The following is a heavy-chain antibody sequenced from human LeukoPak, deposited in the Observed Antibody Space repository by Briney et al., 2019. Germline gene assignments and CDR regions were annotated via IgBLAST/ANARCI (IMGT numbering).Heavy chain of an antibody. CDR1: GYSFIGNY. V-gene: IGHV1-2*02. Sequence: ASVKVSCKASGYSFIGNYMHWVRQAPGQGLEWMGWINPNSGGTNYAQKFQGRVTMTRDTPISTAYMELSRLRSDDTAVYYCATDIVVVPAAATDYWGQGTLVTVSS. CDR3: ATDIVVVPAAATDY. D-gene: IGHD2-2*01. J-gene: IGHJ4*02. CDR2: INPNSGGT.